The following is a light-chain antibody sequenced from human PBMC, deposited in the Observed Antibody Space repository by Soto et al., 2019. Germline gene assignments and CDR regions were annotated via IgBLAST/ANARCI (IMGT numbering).Light chain of an antibody. CDR1: QSVSSSY. Sequence: EIVLTQSPGTLSLSPGERATLSCRASQSVSSSYLAWYRQKPGQAPRILIYGASTRATGIPDRFSGSGSGTDFTLTISRLEPEDFAVYYCQQYGTSPQAFGQGTKVDIK. V-gene: IGKV3-20*01. CDR3: QQYGTSPQA. CDR2: GAS. J-gene: IGKJ2*01.